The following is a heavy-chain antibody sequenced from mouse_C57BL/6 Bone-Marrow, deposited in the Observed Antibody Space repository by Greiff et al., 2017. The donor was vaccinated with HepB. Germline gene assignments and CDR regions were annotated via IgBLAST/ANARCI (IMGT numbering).Heavy chain of an antibody. V-gene: IGHV1-64*01. Sequence: VQLQQPGAELVKPGASVKLSCKASGYTFTSYWMHWVKQRPGQGLEWIGMIHPNSGSTNYNEKFKSKATLTVDKSSSTAYMQLSSLTSEDSAVYYCASLPSGTGWYFDVWGTGTTVTVSS. J-gene: IGHJ1*03. D-gene: IGHD4-1*01. CDR1: GYTFTSYW. CDR3: ASLPSGTGWYFDV. CDR2: IHPNSGST.